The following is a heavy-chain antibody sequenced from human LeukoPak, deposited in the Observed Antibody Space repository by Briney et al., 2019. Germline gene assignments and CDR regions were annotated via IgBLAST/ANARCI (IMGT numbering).Heavy chain of an antibody. Sequence: PGGSLRLSCAASGFIFSSYTMNWVRQAPGKGPEWLSFIHTDSGIVDYAASVRGRFTISRDNAKNSLYLQMNSLRDEDTAVYYCVRDHLWAFDYWGQGSPVTVSS. CDR3: VRDHLWAFDY. CDR2: IHTDSGIV. CDR1: GFIFSSYT. J-gene: IGHJ4*02. D-gene: IGHD7-27*01. V-gene: IGHV3-48*02.